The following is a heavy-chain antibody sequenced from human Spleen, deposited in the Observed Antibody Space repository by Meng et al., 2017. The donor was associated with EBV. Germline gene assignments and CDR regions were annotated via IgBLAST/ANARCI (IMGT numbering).Heavy chain of an antibody. J-gene: IGHJ5*02. D-gene: IGHD6-19*01. CDR1: GGTFSRYT. V-gene: IGHV1-69*06. CDR3: ASLNDYSSGSTS. Sequence: VQAGVEVEKPRSAMKVACKASGGTFSRYTFSWVRQAPGQGLEWMAGFTPIFGTTNYAQKFDDRLTISADTSTTTVYMELSSLRSEDMAVYFCASLNDYSSGSTSWGQGTLVTVSS. CDR2: FTPIFGTT.